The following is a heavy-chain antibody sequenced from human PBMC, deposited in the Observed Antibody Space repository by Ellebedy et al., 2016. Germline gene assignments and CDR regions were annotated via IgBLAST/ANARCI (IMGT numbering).Heavy chain of an antibody. J-gene: IGHJ6*01. CDR3: ARDPRGYCSGDTCSLGYYYGMDV. D-gene: IGHD2-15*01. CDR1: GYTFSDFH. V-gene: IGHV1-2*02. Sequence: ASVKVSXXASGYTFSDFHIHWVRQAPGQGLEWMAWIDPNSGGTNYAQKFQGRVTMARDTATSTAYMEVSGLRSDDTAVYYCARDPRGYCSGDTCSLGYYYGMDVWGQGTTVTVSS. CDR2: IDPNSGGT.